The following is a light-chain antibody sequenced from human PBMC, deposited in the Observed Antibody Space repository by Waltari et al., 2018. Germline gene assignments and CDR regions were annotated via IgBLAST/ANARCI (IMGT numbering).Light chain of an antibody. Sequence: QSALTQPASVSGSPGQSITVSCPGTRSDVGSYNLVSWYQHHPPKAPKLMIYEVSKRPSGVSNRFSGSKSGNTASLTISGLQPEDEADYYCCSYRIGSTPGVFGGGTKVTVL. CDR2: EVS. V-gene: IGLV2-23*02. CDR3: CSYRIGSTPGV. J-gene: IGLJ3*02. CDR1: RSDVGSYNL.